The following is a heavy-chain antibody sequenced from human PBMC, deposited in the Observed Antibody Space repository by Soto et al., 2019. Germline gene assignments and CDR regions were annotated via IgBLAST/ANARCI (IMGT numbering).Heavy chain of an antibody. CDR3: ANLKTRGYYFDY. CDR1: GFSLSTSQVG. V-gene: IGHV2-5*01. Sequence: SGPTLVNPTHTLTLTCTFSGFSLSTSQVGVGWIRQPPGKALEWLAHVYWNDDKYYSLSLKSRLTISKDTSKRQVVLTMTNMNPLDTATYYCANLKTRGYYFDYWGQGALVAVCS. CDR2: VYWNDDK. J-gene: IGHJ4*02.